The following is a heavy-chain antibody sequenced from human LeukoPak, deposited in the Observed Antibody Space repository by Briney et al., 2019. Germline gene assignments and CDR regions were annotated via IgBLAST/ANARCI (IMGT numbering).Heavy chain of an antibody. Sequence: PSETLSLTCAVYGGSFSGYYWSWIRQPPGKGLEWIGEINHSGSTNYNPSLKSRVTISVDTSKNQFSLKLGSVTAADTAVYYCARTIAAAGTYYFDYWGQGTLVTVSS. J-gene: IGHJ4*02. CDR1: GGSFSGYY. CDR3: ARTIAAAGTYYFDY. CDR2: INHSGST. D-gene: IGHD6-13*01. V-gene: IGHV4-34*01.